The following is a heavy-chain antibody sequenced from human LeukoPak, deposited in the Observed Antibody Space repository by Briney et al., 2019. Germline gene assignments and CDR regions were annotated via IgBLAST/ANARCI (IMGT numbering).Heavy chain of an antibody. D-gene: IGHD6-19*01. CDR2: ISAYNGNT. CDR1: GYTFTSYG. CDR3: VTGALAGRNY. Sequence: ASVKVSCKASGYTFTSYGISWVRQAPGQGLEWMGWISAYNGNTNYAQKFKGRVTMTRDTSISAAYMELSRLTSDDTAVYYCVTGALAGRNYWGQGTLVTVSS. V-gene: IGHV1-18*01. J-gene: IGHJ4*02.